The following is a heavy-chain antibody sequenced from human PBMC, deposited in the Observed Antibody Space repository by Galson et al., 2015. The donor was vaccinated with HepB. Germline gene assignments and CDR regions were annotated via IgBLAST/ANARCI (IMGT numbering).Heavy chain of an antibody. J-gene: IGHJ1*01. CDR2: ISYDGSNK. D-gene: IGHD5-18*01. CDR1: GFTFSSYA. Sequence: SLRLSCAASGFTFSSYAMHWVRQAPGKGLEWVAVISYDGSNKYYADSVKGRFTISRDNSENTLYLQMNSLRAEDTAVYYCARAWIQLWKGYFQHWGQGTLVTVSS. CDR3: ARAWIQLWKGYFQH. V-gene: IGHV3-30-3*01.